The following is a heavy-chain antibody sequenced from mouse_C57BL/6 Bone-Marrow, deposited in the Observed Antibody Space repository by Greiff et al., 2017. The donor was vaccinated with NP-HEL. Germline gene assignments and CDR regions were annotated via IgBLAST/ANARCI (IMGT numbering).Heavy chain of an antibody. CDR3: ARHSNYPCYFDY. CDR2: IDPSDSYT. J-gene: IGHJ2*01. V-gene: IGHV1-69*01. CDR1: GYTFTSYW. Sequence: VQLQQPGAELVMPGASVKLSCKASGYTFTSYWMHWVKQRPGQGLEWIGEIDPSDSYTNYNQKFKGKSTLTVDKSSSTAYMQLSSLTSEDSAVYYCARHSNYPCYFDYWGQGTTLTVSS. D-gene: IGHD2-5*01.